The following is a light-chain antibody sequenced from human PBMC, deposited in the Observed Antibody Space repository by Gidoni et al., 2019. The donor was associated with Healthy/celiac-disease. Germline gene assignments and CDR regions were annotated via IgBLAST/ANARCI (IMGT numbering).Light chain of an antibody. CDR1: KLGDKY. CDR2: QDS. Sequence: SSERTQPPSVSVSPGQTASITCSGDKLGDKYACWYQQKPGQSPVLVIYQDSKRPSGIPERFSGSNSGNTATLTISGTQAMDEADYYCQAWDSSTVVFGGGTKLTVL. V-gene: IGLV3-1*01. J-gene: IGLJ2*01. CDR3: QAWDSSTVV.